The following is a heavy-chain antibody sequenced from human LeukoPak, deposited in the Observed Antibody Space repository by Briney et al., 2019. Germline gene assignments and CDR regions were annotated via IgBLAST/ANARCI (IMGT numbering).Heavy chain of an antibody. CDR3: ARVAAIFGVATDYFDY. D-gene: IGHD3-3*01. CDR1: GGSISSSSYY. J-gene: IGHJ4*02. Sequence: SETLSLTCTVSGGSISSSSYYWGWIRQPPGKGLEWIGSIYYSGSTYYNPSLKSRVTISVDTSKNQFSLKLSSVTAADTAVYYCARVAAIFGVATDYFDYWGQGTLVTVSS. V-gene: IGHV4-39*07. CDR2: IYYSGST.